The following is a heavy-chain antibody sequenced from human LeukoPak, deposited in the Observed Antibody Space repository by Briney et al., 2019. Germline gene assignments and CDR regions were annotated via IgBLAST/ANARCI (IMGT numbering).Heavy chain of an antibody. Sequence: SETLSLTCTVSGGSISSYYWSWIRQPPGKGLEWIGYIYYSGSTNYNPSPKSRVTISVDTSKNQFSLKLSSVTAADTAVYYCARLTRGYCGGDCYSYYFDYWGQGTLVTVSS. CDR1: GGSISSYY. D-gene: IGHD2-21*02. CDR2: IYYSGST. CDR3: ARLTRGYCGGDCYSYYFDY. V-gene: IGHV4-59*08. J-gene: IGHJ4*02.